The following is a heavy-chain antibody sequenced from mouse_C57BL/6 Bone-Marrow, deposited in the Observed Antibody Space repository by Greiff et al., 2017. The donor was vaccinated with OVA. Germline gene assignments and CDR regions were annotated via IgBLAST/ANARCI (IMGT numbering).Heavy chain of an antibody. V-gene: IGHV14-3*01. CDR2: IDPANGNT. CDR3: ASSNWDVKGDDY. D-gene: IGHD4-1*01. CDR1: GFNIKNTY. J-gene: IGHJ2*01. Sequence: VQLKESVAELVRPGASVKLSCTASGFNIKNTYMHWVKQRPEQGLEWIGRIDPANGNTKYAPKFQGKATITADTSSNTAYLQLSSLTSEDTAIYYCASSNWDVKGDDYWGQGTTLTVSS.